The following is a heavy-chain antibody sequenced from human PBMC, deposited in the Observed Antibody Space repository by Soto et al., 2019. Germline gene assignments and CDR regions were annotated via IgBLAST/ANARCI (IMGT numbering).Heavy chain of an antibody. J-gene: IGHJ4*02. CDR1: GFTFSTYW. CDR3: VCGGNFFIY. D-gene: IGHD3-16*01. Sequence: EVQLVESGGGLVQPGGSLRLSCAASGFTFSTYWMTWVRQPPGKGLEWVANMDQDGSETYYVDSVRGRFTVSRDNAKNTLCLKMNSLRVEDKAVYYCVCGGNFFIYWGQGNLVTVSP. V-gene: IGHV3-7*01. CDR2: MDQDGSET.